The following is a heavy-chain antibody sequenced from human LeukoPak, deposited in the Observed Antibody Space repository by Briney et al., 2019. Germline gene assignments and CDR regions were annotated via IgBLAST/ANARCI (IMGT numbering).Heavy chain of an antibody. V-gene: IGHV1-46*01. CDR1: GYTFTSYA. CDR2: INPSGGST. CDR3: ARGGVDIVATTLFDY. Sequence: ASVKVSCKASGYTFTSYAMNWVRQAPGQGLEWMGIINPSGGSTSYAQKFQGRVTMTRDTSTSTVYMELSSLRSEDTAVYYCARGGVDIVATTLFDYWGQGTLVTVSS. J-gene: IGHJ4*02. D-gene: IGHD5-12*01.